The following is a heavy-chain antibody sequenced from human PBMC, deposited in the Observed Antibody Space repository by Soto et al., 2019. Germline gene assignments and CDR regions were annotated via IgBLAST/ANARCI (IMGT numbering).Heavy chain of an antibody. CDR2: IYSGGST. D-gene: IGHD3-22*01. V-gene: IGHV3-66*01. CDR1: GFTVSSNY. Sequence: EVQLVESGGGLVQPGGSLRLSCAASGFTVSSNYMSWVRQAPGKGLEWVSVIYSGGSTYYADSVKGRFTISRDNSKITLYLPLTRLRAEDTAVYYCARGRYYYASGPLQWYFDLWGRGTLVTVSS. J-gene: IGHJ2*01. CDR3: ARGRYYYASGPLQWYFDL.